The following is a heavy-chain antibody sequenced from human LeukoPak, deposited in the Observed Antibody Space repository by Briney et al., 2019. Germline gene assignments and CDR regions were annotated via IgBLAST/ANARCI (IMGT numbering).Heavy chain of an antibody. CDR2: INHRGST. Sequence: GSLRLSCVASGFTFNTHAMSWIRQSPGKGLEWIGEINHRGSTNQNPSLKSRVTLSVDTSKHQFSLKLTSVTAADAAVYYCASSVGSTDYWGQGTLVTVSS. D-gene: IGHD1-26*01. V-gene: IGHV4-34*01. CDR3: ASSVGSTDY. J-gene: IGHJ4*02. CDR1: GFTFNTHA.